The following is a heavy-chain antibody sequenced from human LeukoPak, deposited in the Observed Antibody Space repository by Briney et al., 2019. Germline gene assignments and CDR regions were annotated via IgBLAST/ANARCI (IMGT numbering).Heavy chain of an antibody. D-gene: IGHD3-22*01. CDR1: GFTFSSYA. J-gene: IGHJ4*02. CDR2: ISGSGGST. CDR3: AKGKWLLLFAPFDY. Sequence: GGSLRLSCAASGFTFSSYAMSWVRQAPGKGLEWVSAISGSGGSTYYADSVKGRFTISRDNSKNTLYLQLNSLRAEDTAVYYCAKGKWLLLFAPFDYWGQGTLVTVSS. V-gene: IGHV3-23*01.